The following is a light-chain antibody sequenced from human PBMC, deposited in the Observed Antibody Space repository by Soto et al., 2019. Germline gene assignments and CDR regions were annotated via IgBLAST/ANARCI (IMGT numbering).Light chain of an antibody. Sequence: DIQMTQSPSSLSASVGDRVTITCRASQGISNYLAWYQQNPGKVPKLLIYPASTLQSCVPSRFSGSGSGTDFTLTISRLQPEDVATYYCHQYNSAPRTFGPGTKVEIK. J-gene: IGKJ1*01. CDR2: PAS. CDR1: QGISNY. V-gene: IGKV1-27*01. CDR3: HQYNSAPRT.